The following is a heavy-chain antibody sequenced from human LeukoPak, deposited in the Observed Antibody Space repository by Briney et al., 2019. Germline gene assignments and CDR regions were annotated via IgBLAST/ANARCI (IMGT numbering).Heavy chain of an antibody. CDR1: GFSFDDYA. D-gene: IGHD2-2*01. Sequence: GGSLRLSCAASGFSFDDYAMHWVRQAPGKGLEWVSGISWNSGSIGYADSVKGRFTTSRDNDKNSVYLQMNSLRDEDTAVYFCTRGRYQLLGPNDSWGQGSLVTVSS. V-gene: IGHV3-9*01. CDR2: ISWNSGSI. J-gene: IGHJ4*02. CDR3: TRGRYQLLGPNDS.